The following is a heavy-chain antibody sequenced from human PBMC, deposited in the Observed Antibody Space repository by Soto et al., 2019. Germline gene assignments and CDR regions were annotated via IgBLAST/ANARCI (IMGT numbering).Heavy chain of an antibody. CDR2: IYYSGST. CDR3: ARTQRADAFEI. Sequence: PSETLSLTCTVSGGSISSYYWSWIRQPPGKGLEWIGYIYYSGSTNYNPSLKSRVTISVDTSKNQFSLKLSSVTAADTAVYYCARTQRADAFEIRGQRTTVTVSS. J-gene: IGHJ3*02. CDR1: GGSISSYY. V-gene: IGHV4-59*01.